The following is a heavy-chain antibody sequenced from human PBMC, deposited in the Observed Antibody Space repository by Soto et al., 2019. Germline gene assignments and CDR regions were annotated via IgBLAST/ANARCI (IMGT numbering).Heavy chain of an antibody. D-gene: IGHD3-10*01. CDR1: GGSISSGGYY. Sequence: SETLSLTCTVSGGSISSGGYYWSWIRQPPGKGLEWIGCIYHSGSTYYNPSLKSRVTISVDTSKNQFSLKLCSVTAADTAVYYCARGFGFGEFDYWGQGTLVTVSS. CDR3: ARGFGFGEFDY. V-gene: IGHV4-39*07. J-gene: IGHJ4*02. CDR2: IYHSGST.